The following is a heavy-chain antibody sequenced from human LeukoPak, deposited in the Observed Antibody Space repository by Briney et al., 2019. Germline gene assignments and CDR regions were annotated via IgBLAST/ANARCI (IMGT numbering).Heavy chain of an antibody. CDR1: GFTFSSYE. Sequence: GGSLRLSCAASGFTFSSYEMNWVRQAPGKGLEWVPYIGSSGSTIYYADSVKGRFTISRDNAKNSLYLQMNSLRAEDTAVYYCARRGYSSGLSFDYWGQGTLVTVSS. CDR3: ARRGYSSGLSFDY. V-gene: IGHV3-48*03. J-gene: IGHJ4*02. CDR2: IGSSGSTI. D-gene: IGHD5-18*01.